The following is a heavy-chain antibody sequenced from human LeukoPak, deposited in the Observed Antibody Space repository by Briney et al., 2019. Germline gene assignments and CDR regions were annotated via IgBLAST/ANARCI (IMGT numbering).Heavy chain of an antibody. V-gene: IGHV3-9*01. D-gene: IGHD2-15*01. CDR3: ATTPHCSGGSCYSDY. J-gene: IGHJ4*02. Sequence: GGSLRLSCAASGFTFDDYAMHWVRQAPGKGLEWVSGISWNSGSIGYADSVKGRFTISRDNAKNSLYLQMNSLRAEDTAVYYCATTPHCSGGSCYSDYWGQGTLVTVSS. CDR2: ISWNSGSI. CDR1: GFTFDDYA.